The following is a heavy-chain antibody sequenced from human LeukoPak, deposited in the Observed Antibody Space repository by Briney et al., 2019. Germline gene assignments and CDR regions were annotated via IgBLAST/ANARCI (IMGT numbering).Heavy chain of an antibody. CDR3: ARAAVVVAAYFDY. D-gene: IGHD2-15*01. V-gene: IGHV4-59*01. J-gene: IGHJ4*02. CDR2: IYYSGST. CDR1: GGSISSYY. Sequence: SEALSFTCTVSGGSISSYYWSWIRQPPGKGLEWIGYIYYSGSTNYNPSLKSRVTISVDTSKNQFSLKLSSVTAADTAVHYCARAAVVVAAYFDYWGQGTLVTVSS.